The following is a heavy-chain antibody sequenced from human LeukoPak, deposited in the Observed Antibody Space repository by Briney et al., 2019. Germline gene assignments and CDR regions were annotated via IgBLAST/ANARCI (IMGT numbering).Heavy chain of an antibody. Sequence: PSETLSLTCTVSGGFISSYYWSWIRQPPGKGLEWIGYIHYSGSTNYNPSLKSRVTISVDTSKNQFSLKLSSVTAADTAVYYCARGVDYGGNYNWFDPWGQGTLVTVSS. CDR2: IHYSGST. D-gene: IGHD4-23*01. CDR1: GGFISSYY. J-gene: IGHJ5*02. CDR3: ARGVDYGGNYNWFDP. V-gene: IGHV4-59*01.